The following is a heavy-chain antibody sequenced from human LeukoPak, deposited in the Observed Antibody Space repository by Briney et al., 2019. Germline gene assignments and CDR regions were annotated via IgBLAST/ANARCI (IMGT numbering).Heavy chain of an antibody. CDR2: ISSSSTTI. CDR1: GFTLGSYS. J-gene: IGHJ6*04. D-gene: IGHD6-19*01. CDR3: ARAQWLVEHDSFHI. Sequence: PGGSLRLSCAASGFTLGSYSMNWVRQAPGKGLEWISYISSSSTTIYYADSVKGQFTVSRDNAKNSLYLQMNSLRAEDTAVYYCARAQWLVEHDSFHIWGKGATVTVSS. V-gene: IGHV3-48*01.